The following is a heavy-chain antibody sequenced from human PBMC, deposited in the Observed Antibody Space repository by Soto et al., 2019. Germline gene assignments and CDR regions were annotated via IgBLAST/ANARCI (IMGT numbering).Heavy chain of an antibody. D-gene: IGHD2-2*02. CDR2: ISFDGRYK. V-gene: IGHV3-30-3*02. J-gene: IGHJ4*02. CDR3: AKSPNFYCSSPNCYKYYFDH. Sequence: GGSLRLSCAASGFTFSSYSIHWVRQAPGKGLEWVAAISFDGRYKYYADSVKGRFTISRDNSKNTLYLQMNSLRVEGTAVYYCAKSPNFYCSSPNCYKYYFDHWGQGTRVTVPS. CDR1: GFTFSSYS.